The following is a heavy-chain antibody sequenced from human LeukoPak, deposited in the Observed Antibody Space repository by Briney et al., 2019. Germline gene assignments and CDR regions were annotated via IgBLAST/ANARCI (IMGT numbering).Heavy chain of an antibody. J-gene: IGHJ4*02. Sequence: GGSLRLSCAVSGFSFSNYWMHWVRQDPGKGLVWVSYISSDGSVTKYAASVEGRFTISRDNAVNTLYLQMNSLRVEDTAVYYCVRGSLRLPRSTPDYWGQGTLVTVSS. V-gene: IGHV3-74*03. CDR2: ISSDGSVT. CDR3: VRGSLRLPRSTPDY. D-gene: IGHD2-21*02. CDR1: GFSFSNYW.